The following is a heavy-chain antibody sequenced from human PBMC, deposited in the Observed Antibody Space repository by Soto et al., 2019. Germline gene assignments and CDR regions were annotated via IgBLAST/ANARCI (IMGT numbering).Heavy chain of an antibody. V-gene: IGHV3-23*01. J-gene: IGHJ4*02. CDR1: GFTFSSYA. Sequence: PGGSLRLSCAASGFTFSSYAMSWVRQAPGKGLEWVSAISGSGGSTYYADSVKGRFTISRDNSKNTLYLQMNSLRAEDTAVYYCSKPPNYYDSSGLPDYYFDYRGQGTLVTVSS. CDR3: SKPPNYYDSSGLPDYYFDY. D-gene: IGHD3-22*01. CDR2: ISGSGGST.